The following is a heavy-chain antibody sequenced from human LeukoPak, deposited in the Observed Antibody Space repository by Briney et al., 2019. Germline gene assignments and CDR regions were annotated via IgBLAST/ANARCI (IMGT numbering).Heavy chain of an antibody. CDR1: GFIFSSYA. D-gene: IGHD1-26*01. V-gene: IGHV3-23*01. CDR2: ISGSGGGT. CDR3: ARGAGRGGYYFDY. J-gene: IGHJ4*02. Sequence: GVSLRLSCAASGFIFSSYAMSWVRQAPGKGLAWVSAISGSGGGTYYADSVKGRFTISRDNSKNSLYLQMNSLRDEDTAVYYCARGAGRGGYYFDYWGQGTLVSVSS.